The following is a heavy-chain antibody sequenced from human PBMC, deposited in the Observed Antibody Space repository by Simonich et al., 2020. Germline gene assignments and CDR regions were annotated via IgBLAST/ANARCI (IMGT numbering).Heavy chain of an antibody. V-gene: IGHV3-21*01. CDR3: ARKRFLEWFFDY. CDR2: ISSSSSYI. J-gene: IGHJ4*02. Sequence: EVQLVESGGGLVKPGGSLRLSCAASGFTFSSYSMNWVRQAPGKGWEWVLAISSSSSYIYYADTVKGRFTISRDNAKNSLYLQMNSLRAEDTAVYYCARKRFLEWFFDYWGQGTLVTVSS. D-gene: IGHD3-3*01. CDR1: GFTFSSYS.